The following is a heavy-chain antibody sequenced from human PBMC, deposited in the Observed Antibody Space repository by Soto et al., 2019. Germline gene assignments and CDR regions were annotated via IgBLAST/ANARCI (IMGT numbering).Heavy chain of an antibody. CDR1: GGTFSSYA. Sequence: QVQLVQSGAEVKKPGSSVKVSCKASGGTFSSYAISWVRQAPGQGLEWMGGIIPIFGTANYAQKFQGRVTITADDSTSPAYMELSSLRSEDTAVYYWASRGTDYGYNYYDYWGKGTLVTVSS. V-gene: IGHV1-69*12. J-gene: IGHJ4*02. D-gene: IGHD5-18*01. CDR2: IIPIFGTA. CDR3: ASRGTDYGYNYYDY.